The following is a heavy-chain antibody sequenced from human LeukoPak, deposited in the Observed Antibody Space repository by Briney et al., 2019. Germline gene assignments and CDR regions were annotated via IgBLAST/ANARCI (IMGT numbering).Heavy chain of an antibody. V-gene: IGHV3-30*04. D-gene: IGHD6-19*01. J-gene: IGHJ4*02. Sequence: GGSLRLSCAAPGFTFSSYAMHWVRQAPGKGLEWVAVKSYDGSNKYYADSVKGRFTISRDNSKNTLYLQMNSLRAEDTAVYYCASLAVAATAGYWGQGTLATVSS. CDR2: KSYDGSNK. CDR1: GFTFSSYA. CDR3: ASLAVAATAGY.